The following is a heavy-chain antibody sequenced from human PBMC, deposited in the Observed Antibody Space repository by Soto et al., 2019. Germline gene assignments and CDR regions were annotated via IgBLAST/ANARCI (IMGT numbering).Heavy chain of an antibody. J-gene: IGHJ4*02. CDR3: ADGGRYAYY. CDR1: GFSFSSYA. CDR2: VSGTDDST. Sequence: EVQLLESGGGLVQPGGSLRLSCAASGFSFSSYAMSWVRQAPGKGLEWVSTVSGTDDSTYYADSVKGRFTISRDNSKNTLYLQMNSLSAEDTAVYYCADGGRYAYYWGQGTLVTVSS. V-gene: IGHV3-23*01. D-gene: IGHD5-12*01.